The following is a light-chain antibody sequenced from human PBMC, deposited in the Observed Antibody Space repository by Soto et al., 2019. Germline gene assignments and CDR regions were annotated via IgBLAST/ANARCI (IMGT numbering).Light chain of an antibody. V-gene: IGKV3-20*01. CDR1: QTISNNY. Sequence: ELVLTQSPGTLSLSPGEGATLSCRASQTISNNYLAWYQHKPGQAPRLLIYAASTRATGIPDRFSGSGSGADFTLTVNRLEPEDFAVYYCQQYSTSPRTFGQGTKVEI. J-gene: IGKJ1*01. CDR2: AAS. CDR3: QQYSTSPRT.